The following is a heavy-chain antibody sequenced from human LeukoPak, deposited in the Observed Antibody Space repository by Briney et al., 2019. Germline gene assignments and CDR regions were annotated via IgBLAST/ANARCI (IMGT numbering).Heavy chain of an antibody. Sequence: QTGGSLRLSCAASGFTFSSYGMHWVRQAPGKGLEWVAVISYDGSNKYYADSVKGRFTISRDNAKNSLYLQMNSLRAEDTALYYCARDQPGSMARGIKDAFELWGPGTMVTVSS. J-gene: IGHJ3*01. CDR3: ARDQPGSMARGIKDAFEL. D-gene: IGHD3-10*01. CDR2: ISYDGSNK. V-gene: IGHV3-30*03. CDR1: GFTFSSYG.